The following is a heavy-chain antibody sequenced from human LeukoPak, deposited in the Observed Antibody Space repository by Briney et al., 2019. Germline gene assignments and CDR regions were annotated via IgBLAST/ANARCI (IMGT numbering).Heavy chain of an antibody. Sequence: GGSLRLSCAASGFIFSTYSMNWVRQAPGKGLEWVSSISTSSSYIYYGDSVKGRFTIYRDNAKDSLYLQMNSLRAEDTAVYYCARESGSYDYWGQGTLVTVSS. CDR1: GFIFSTYS. CDR3: ARESGSYDY. D-gene: IGHD1-26*01. J-gene: IGHJ4*02. V-gene: IGHV3-21*01. CDR2: ISTSSSYI.